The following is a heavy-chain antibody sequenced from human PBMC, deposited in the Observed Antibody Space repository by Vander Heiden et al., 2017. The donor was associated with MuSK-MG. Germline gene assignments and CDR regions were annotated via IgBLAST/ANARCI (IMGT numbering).Heavy chain of an antibody. CDR2: ISGSGGSV. D-gene: IGHD3-10*01. CDR3: AKDDWEFTKNYFDC. V-gene: IGHV3-23*01. CDR1: AFAFTTYA. Sequence: EGPLLESGGGSVQPGGSLRLPCAASAFAFTTYAMSWVRQAPGKGLEWVSGISGSGGSVYYADSVKGRFTISRDNSKNTLYLDLSRLRAEDTAVYYCAKDDWEFTKNYFDCWGQGTLVSVSS. J-gene: IGHJ4*02.